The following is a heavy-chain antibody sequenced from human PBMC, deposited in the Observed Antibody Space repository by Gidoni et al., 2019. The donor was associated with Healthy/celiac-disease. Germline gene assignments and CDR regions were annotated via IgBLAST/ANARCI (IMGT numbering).Heavy chain of an antibody. CDR1: GGSFSGYY. V-gene: IGHV4-34*01. CDR3: ARVKSSGRHYYYYYMDV. Sequence: QVQLQQWGAGLLKPSETLSLTCAVYGGSFSGYYWSWIRQPPGKGLEWIGEINHSGSTNYNPSLKSRVTISVDTSKNQFSLKLSSVTAADTAVYYCARVKSSGRHYYYYYMDVWGKGTTVTVSS. J-gene: IGHJ6*03. CDR2: INHSGST. D-gene: IGHD3-22*01.